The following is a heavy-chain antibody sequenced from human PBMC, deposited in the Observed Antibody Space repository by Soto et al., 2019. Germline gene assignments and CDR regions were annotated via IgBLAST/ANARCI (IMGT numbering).Heavy chain of an antibody. D-gene: IGHD2-15*01. CDR3: AISAYCGGGRCYGIPYYAYYMDV. CDR2: ISSSSSTI. Sequence: GGSLRLSCAASGFTFSTYSMNWVRQAPGKGLEWLSYISSSSSTIYYADSVRGQFAISRDNAKNSLHLQMNRLRAEDTAVYYCAISAYCGGGRCYGIPYYAYYMDVWGKGTTVTVSS. V-gene: IGHV3-48*01. J-gene: IGHJ6*03. CDR1: GFTFSTYS.